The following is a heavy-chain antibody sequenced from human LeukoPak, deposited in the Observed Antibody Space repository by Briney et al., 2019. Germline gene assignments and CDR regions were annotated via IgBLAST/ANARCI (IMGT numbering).Heavy chain of an antibody. CDR2: IYYSGST. CDR1: GGSISSGGYY. CDR3: ARDQSIHPYPEVILDF. D-gene: IGHD3-10*01. J-gene: IGHJ4*02. Sequence: PSETLSLTCTVSGGSISSGGYYWSWIRQHAVKGLEWIGHIYYSGSTYYNPSLKSRVTISVDTSKNQFSLKLSSVTAADTAVYYCARDQSIHPYPEVILDFWGQGALVTVSS. V-gene: IGHV4-31*03.